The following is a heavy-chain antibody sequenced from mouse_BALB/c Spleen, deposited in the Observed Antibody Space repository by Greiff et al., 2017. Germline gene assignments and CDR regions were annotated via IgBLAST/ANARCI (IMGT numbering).Heavy chain of an antibody. V-gene: IGHV5-6-5*01. D-gene: IGHD2-3*01. Sequence: EVQRVESGGGLVKPGGSLKLSCAASGFTFSSYAMSWVRQTPEKRLEWVASISSGGSTYYPDSVKGRFTISRDNARNILYLQMSSLRSEDTAMYYCARGRDDGHWYFDVWGAGTTVTFSS. CDR1: GFTFSSYA. CDR3: ARGRDDGHWYFDV. J-gene: IGHJ1*01. CDR2: ISSGGST.